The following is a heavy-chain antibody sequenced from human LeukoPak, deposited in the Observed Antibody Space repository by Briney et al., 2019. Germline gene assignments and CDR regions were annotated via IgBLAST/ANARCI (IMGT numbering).Heavy chain of an antibody. Sequence: GGSLRLSCAASGFTFSNAWMSWVRQAPGKGLEWVGRIKSKTDGGTTDYAAPVKGRFTISRDNSKNTLYLQMNSLRGEDTAVYYCARGQLLLEGYFYYMDVWGEGTTVTVSS. V-gene: IGHV3-15*01. D-gene: IGHD2-2*01. CDR1: GFTFSNAW. CDR3: ARGQLLLEGYFYYMDV. J-gene: IGHJ6*03. CDR2: IKSKTDGGTT.